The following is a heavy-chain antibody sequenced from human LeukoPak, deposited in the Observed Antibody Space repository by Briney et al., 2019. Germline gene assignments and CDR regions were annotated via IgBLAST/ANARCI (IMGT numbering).Heavy chain of an antibody. Sequence: KPSETLSLTCAVYGGSFSGYYWSWIRQPPGKGLEWIGEINHSGSTNYNPSLKSRVTISVDTSKNQFSLQLSSVTAADTAVYYCASRHYYDSSGYYYFDYWGQGTLVTVSS. D-gene: IGHD3-22*01. CDR2: INHSGST. J-gene: IGHJ4*02. CDR1: GGSFSGYY. CDR3: ASRHYYDSSGYYYFDY. V-gene: IGHV4-34*01.